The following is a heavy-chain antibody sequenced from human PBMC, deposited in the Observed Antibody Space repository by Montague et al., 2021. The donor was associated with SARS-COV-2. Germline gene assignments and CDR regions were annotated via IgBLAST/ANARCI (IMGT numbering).Heavy chain of an antibody. J-gene: IGHJ6*02. CDR2: IHTSGST. CDR1: GGSISSYY. D-gene: IGHD3-3*01. CDR3: ASGKYYDFWSGYYSHDYVSGMDV. V-gene: IGHV4-4*07. Sequence: SETLSLTCTVPGGSISSYYWSWIRQSAGKGLEWIGRIHTSGSTXXXPSXXXRVTMSVNTSKNQYSLKLSSVTAANTAVYYCASGKYYDFWSGYYSHDYVSGMDVWGQGTTVTVSS.